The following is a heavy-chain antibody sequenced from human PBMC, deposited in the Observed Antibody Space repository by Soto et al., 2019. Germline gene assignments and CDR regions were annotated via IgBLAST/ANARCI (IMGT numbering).Heavy chain of an antibody. D-gene: IGHD6-13*01. CDR1: GFTVSSNY. Sequence: GGSLRLSCAASGFTVSSNYMSWVRQAPGKGLEWVSVIYSGGSTYYADSVKGRFTISRDNSKNTLYLQMNSLRAEDTAVYYCARGLAAAGTTWFDYWGQGTLVTVSS. V-gene: IGHV3-66*01. J-gene: IGHJ5*01. CDR3: ARGLAAAGTTWFDY. CDR2: IYSGGST.